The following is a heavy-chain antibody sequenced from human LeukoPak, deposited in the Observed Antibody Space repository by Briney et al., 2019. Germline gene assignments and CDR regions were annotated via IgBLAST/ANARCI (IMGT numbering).Heavy chain of an antibody. V-gene: IGHV4-59*01. Sequence: SETLSLTCTVSGGSISSYYWSWIRQPPGKGLEWIGYIYYSGSTNYNPSLKSRVTISVKTSKNQFSLKLRSVTAADTAVYYCARGRGEGRGISMVRGVRAPSYNWFDPWGHGTLVIVSS. CDR1: GGSISSYY. CDR3: ARGRGEGRGISMVRGVRAPSYNWFDP. D-gene: IGHD3-10*01. CDR2: IYYSGST. J-gene: IGHJ5*02.